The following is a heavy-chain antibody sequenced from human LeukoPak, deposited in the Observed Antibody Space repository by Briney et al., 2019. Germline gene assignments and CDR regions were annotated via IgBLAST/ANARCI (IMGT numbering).Heavy chain of an antibody. CDR3: AKDREIGPAKYYFDS. D-gene: IGHD2-2*01. J-gene: IGHJ4*02. V-gene: IGHV3-30*04. CDR1: GFTFSRYA. CDR2: VADDGRDK. Sequence: GGSLRLSCAASGFTFSRYAMHWVRRAPGKGLEWVAVVADDGRDKHHADSVKGRFSISRDNPKNTLYLQMSGLRVEDTAVYYCAKDREIGPAKYYFDSWGQGTLVTVSS.